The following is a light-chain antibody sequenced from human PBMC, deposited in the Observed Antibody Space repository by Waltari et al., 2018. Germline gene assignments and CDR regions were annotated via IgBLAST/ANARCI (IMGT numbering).Light chain of an antibody. V-gene: IGLV2-14*01. J-gene: IGLJ1*01. CDR3: TSYTTSTYL. CDR2: EVS. CDR1: RSDLPTSTS. Sequence: QSALTQPASVSGSPGQSITISCTAARSDLPTSTSWYQQPPGKAPKFMIYEVSKRPSGVSDRFSGSKSGNTASLTISGLQADDEADYYCTSYTTSTYLFGTGTKVTVL.